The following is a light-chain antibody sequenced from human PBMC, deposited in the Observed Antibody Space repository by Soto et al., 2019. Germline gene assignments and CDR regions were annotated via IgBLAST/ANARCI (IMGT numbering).Light chain of an antibody. J-gene: IGKJ5*01. CDR3: QQSYSTSIT. CDR1: QNIAAY. Sequence: DIQMTQSPSSLSASAGDSVTITCRASQNIAAYLHWYQQKSGKAPKLLIYGASSLQGGVPSRFSGSGFGTDFTLTITSLQPEDFATYYCQQSYSTSITFGHGTRLEIK. V-gene: IGKV1-39*01. CDR2: GAS.